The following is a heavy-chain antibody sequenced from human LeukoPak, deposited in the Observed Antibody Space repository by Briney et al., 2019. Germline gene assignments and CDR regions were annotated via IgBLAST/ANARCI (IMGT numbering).Heavy chain of an antibody. D-gene: IGHD1-26*01. V-gene: IGHV3-23*01. Sequence: GGSLRLSCAASGFTFSSHGMIWVRQAPGKGLEWISALTDSGGHTFYSDSVKGRFTISRDNPGNSLYLQMNSLRVEDTAIYYCGRIGTVGATDFWGQGTLVIVSS. J-gene: IGHJ4*02. CDR2: LTDSGGHT. CDR1: GFTFSSHG. CDR3: GRIGTVGATDF.